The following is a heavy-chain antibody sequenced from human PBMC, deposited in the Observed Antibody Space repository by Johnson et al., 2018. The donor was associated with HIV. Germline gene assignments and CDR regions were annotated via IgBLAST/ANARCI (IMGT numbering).Heavy chain of an antibody. V-gene: IGHV3-30*04. CDR1: GFTFSSYA. CDR3: ARGGYSSGWFHDAFDI. D-gene: IGHD6-19*01. Sequence: MQLVESGGGLIQPGGSLRLSCAASGFTFSSYAMHWVRQAPGKGLEWVAVISYDGSDKYNADSVKGRFTISRDSSKNTLYLQMHSLRAEDTAVYECARGGYSSGWFHDAFDIWGQGTMVTVSS. J-gene: IGHJ3*02. CDR2: ISYDGSDK.